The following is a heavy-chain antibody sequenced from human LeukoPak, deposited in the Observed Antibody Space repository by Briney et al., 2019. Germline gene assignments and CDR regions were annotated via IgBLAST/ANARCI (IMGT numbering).Heavy chain of an antibody. CDR3: ARGLYDILTGYDPAGDY. D-gene: IGHD3-9*01. V-gene: IGHV1-8*01. CDR2: MNPNSTNT. Sequence: RASVKVSCKASGYTFTSYDINWVRQATGQGLEWMGWMNPNSTNTGYAQKFQGRVTMTRNTSISTAYMELSRLRSEDTAVYYCARGLYDILTGYDPAGDYWGQGTLDTVSS. CDR1: GYTFTSYD. J-gene: IGHJ4*02.